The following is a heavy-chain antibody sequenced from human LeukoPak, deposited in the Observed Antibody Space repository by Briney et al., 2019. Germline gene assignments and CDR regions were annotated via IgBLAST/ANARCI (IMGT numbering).Heavy chain of an antibody. J-gene: IGHJ4*02. CDR3: AKVIHTYYYDSSGYLDY. CDR1: GFTFSSYA. V-gene: IGHV3-23*01. D-gene: IGHD3-22*01. Sequence: GSLRLSFAASGFTFSSYAMSWVRQAPGKGLEWVSAISGSGGSTYYADSVKGRFTISRDNSKNTLYLQMNSLRAEDTAVYYCAKVIHTYYYDSSGYLDYWGQGTLVTVSS. CDR2: ISGSGGST.